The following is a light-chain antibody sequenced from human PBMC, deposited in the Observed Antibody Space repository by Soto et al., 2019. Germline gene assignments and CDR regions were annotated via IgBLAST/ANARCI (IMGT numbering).Light chain of an antibody. CDR3: QQYHDWPRT. CDR1: QSVANN. CDR2: GVS. Sequence: EIVLTHSPGTLSLYPWEIATLSCRASQSVANNLAWYQQKPGQAPRLLIHGVSARATGIPARFSGSGSGTEFTLTISGLQSEDFAIYYCQQYHDWPRTFGQGTKVDIK. V-gene: IGKV3-15*01. J-gene: IGKJ1*01.